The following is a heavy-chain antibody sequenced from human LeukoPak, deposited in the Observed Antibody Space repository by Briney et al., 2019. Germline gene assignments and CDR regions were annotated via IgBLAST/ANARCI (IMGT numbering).Heavy chain of an antibody. CDR2: IYYSGST. Sequence: PSETLSLTCTVSGGSVSSGSYYWSWIRQPPGKGLEWIGYIYYSGSTNYNPSLKSRVTISVGTSKNQFSLKLSSVTAADTAVYYCARDRPYYDFWSGYYSPYYYYYGMDVWGQGTTVTVSS. CDR3: ARDRPYYDFWSGYYSPYYYYYGMDV. CDR1: GGSVSSGSYY. V-gene: IGHV4-61*01. J-gene: IGHJ6*02. D-gene: IGHD3-3*01.